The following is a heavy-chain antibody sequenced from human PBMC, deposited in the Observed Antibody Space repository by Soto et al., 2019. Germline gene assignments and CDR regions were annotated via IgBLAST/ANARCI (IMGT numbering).Heavy chain of an antibody. V-gene: IGHV3-23*01. CDR2: ISVSGDST. D-gene: IGHD2-21*02. CDR3: AKIFRYGDPEY. Sequence: EVQLLESGGGLVQPGGSLRLSCAASGFTFSSYAMSWVRQAPGKGLEWVSGISVSGDSTYYAGSVKGRFTISRDNSKSTLYLQMNSLRAEDTAVYYCAKIFRYGDPEYWGQGALVTVFS. CDR1: GFTFSSYA. J-gene: IGHJ4*02.